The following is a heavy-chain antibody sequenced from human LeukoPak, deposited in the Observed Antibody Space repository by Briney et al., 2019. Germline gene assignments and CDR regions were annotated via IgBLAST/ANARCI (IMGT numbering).Heavy chain of an antibody. CDR3: ARVLMVRGVPSGGDY. CDR2: IIPIFGTA. D-gene: IGHD3-10*01. V-gene: IGHV1-69*13. J-gene: IGHJ4*02. Sequence: ASVKVSCKASGGTFSSYAISWVRQAPGQGLEWMGGIIPIFGTANYAQKFQGRVTITADESTSTAYMELSSLRSEDTAVYYCARVLMVRGVPSGGDYWGQGTLVTVSS. CDR1: GGTFSSYA.